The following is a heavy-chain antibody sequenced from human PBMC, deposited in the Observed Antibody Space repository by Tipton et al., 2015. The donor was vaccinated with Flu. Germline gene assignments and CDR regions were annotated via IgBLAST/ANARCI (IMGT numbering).Heavy chain of an antibody. CDR2: ISYSGST. CDR1: GGSIITCDYC. V-gene: IGHV4-31*03. J-gene: IGHJ6*02. Sequence: LSCTVSGGSIITCDYCWSWIRHHPGKGLEWIGHISYSGSTYCDPSLESRLTISIDTSKNQFSLRLNGVTGADTAVYYCAREGPYFYGMDVWGQGTTVTVSS. CDR3: AREGPYFYGMDV.